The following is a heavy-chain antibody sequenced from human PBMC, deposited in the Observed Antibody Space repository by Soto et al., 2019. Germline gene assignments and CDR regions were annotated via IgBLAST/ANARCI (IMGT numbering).Heavy chain of an antibody. D-gene: IGHD2-2*01. V-gene: IGHV3-23*01. J-gene: IGHJ6*03. CDR3: VIALRPSLTYFYYMDV. Sequence: EVQLLESGGGLVQPGGSLRLSCVVSGFTFGSYAMSWVRQAPEKGPEWVAILGGNGFTTYYADSLKGGFTISGEKSKSMLFLQVTSLSAADTGVYYCVIALRPSLTYFYYMDVWGRGTSVNVSS. CDR1: GFTFGSYA. CDR2: LGGNGFTT.